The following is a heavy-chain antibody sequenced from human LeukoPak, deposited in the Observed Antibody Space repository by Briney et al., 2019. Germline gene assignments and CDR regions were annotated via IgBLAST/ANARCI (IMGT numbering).Heavy chain of an antibody. J-gene: IGHJ4*02. V-gene: IGHV3-7*01. CDR2: IKQDGSEK. CDR3: KSGGAAPGAFDY. D-gene: IGHD6-13*01. Sequence: GGSLRLSCAASGFTFSSYWMSWVRQAPGKGLEWVANIKQDGSEKYYVDSVKGRFTISRDNAKNSLYLQMNSLGVEDTAVYYCKSGGAAPGAFDYWGQGALVTVSS. CDR1: GFTFSSYW.